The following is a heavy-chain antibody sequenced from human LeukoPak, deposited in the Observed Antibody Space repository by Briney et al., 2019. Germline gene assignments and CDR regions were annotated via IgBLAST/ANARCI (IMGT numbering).Heavy chain of an antibody. CDR1: GYTYTSYY. D-gene: IGHD3-22*01. CDR2: INPSGGST. J-gene: IGHJ4*02. CDR3: ARHTYYYDSSGYYSQSYFDY. V-gene: IGHV1-46*01. Sequence: ASVKVSCKASGYTYTSYYMHCVRQAPGQGLEWMGIINPSGGSTSYAQKFQGRVTMTRDTSTSTVYMELSSLRSEDTAVYYCARHTYYYDSSGYYSQSYFDYWGQGTLVTVSS.